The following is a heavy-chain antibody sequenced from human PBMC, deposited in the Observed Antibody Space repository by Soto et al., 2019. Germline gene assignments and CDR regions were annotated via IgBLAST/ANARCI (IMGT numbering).Heavy chain of an antibody. D-gene: IGHD3-22*01. J-gene: IGHJ6*02. Sequence: GGSLRLSCAASGFTFSSYAMHWVRQAPGKGLEWVAVISYDGSNKYYADSVKGRFTISRDNSKNTLYLQMNSLRAEDTAVYYCARDLVTYYYDSSGHYYYYGMDVWGQGTTVTVSS. CDR1: GFTFSSYA. CDR3: ARDLVTYYYDSSGHYYYYGMDV. V-gene: IGHV3-30-3*01. CDR2: ISYDGSNK.